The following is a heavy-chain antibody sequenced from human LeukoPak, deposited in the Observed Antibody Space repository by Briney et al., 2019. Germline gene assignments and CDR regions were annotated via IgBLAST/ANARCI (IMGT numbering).Heavy chain of an antibody. Sequence: PGRSLRLSCAVSGFTFSSYAMHWVRQAPGKGLEWVSYISSSSSTIYYADSVKGRFTISRDNAKNSLYLQMNSLRAEDTAVYYCARDLRIRSAYTMVRGAAAYDYWGQGTLVTVSS. CDR1: GFTFSSYA. CDR2: ISSSSSTI. V-gene: IGHV3-48*04. D-gene: IGHD3-10*01. J-gene: IGHJ4*02. CDR3: ARDLRIRSAYTMVRGAAAYDY.